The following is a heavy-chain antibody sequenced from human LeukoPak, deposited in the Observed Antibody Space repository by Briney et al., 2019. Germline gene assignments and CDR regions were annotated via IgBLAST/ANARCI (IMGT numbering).Heavy chain of an antibody. Sequence: GGSLRLSCAASGFTFSSYSMNWVRQAPGKGLEWVSSISSSSSYIYYAGSVKGRFTISRDNAKNSLYLQMNSLRAEDTAVYYCARVPATAVDYWGQGTLVAVSS. J-gene: IGHJ4*02. D-gene: IGHD2-21*02. CDR2: ISSSSSYI. V-gene: IGHV3-21*01. CDR1: GFTFSSYS. CDR3: ARVPATAVDY.